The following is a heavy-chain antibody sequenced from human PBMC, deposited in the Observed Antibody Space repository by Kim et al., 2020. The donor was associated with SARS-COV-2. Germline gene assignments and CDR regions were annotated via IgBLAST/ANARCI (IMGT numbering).Heavy chain of an antibody. Sequence: SETLSLTCAVYGGSFSGYYWSWIRQPPGKGLEWIGEINHSGSTNYNPSLKSRVTISVDTSKNQFSLKLSSVTAADTAVYYCARKGSRYSGYDRTPVKIYFDYWGQGTLVTVSS. V-gene: IGHV4-34*01. CDR1: GGSFSGYY. J-gene: IGHJ4*02. D-gene: IGHD5-12*01. CDR3: ARKGSRYSGYDRTPVKIYFDY. CDR2: INHSGST.